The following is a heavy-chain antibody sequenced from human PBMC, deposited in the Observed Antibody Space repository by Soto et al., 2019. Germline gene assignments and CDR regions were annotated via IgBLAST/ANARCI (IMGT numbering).Heavy chain of an antibody. CDR3: ARPQGDPNWFDP. D-gene: IGHD2-21*02. J-gene: IGHJ5*02. Sequence: XVKVSCKASGGTLSNYPITWVRHAPGQGLEWMGRIIPVVGLTTYAQKFQGRLTITADKSTRTAYMELNRMRSEDTAVYYCARPQGDPNWFDPWGQGTLVTVSS. CDR1: GGTLSNYP. CDR2: IIPVVGLT. V-gene: IGHV1-69*02.